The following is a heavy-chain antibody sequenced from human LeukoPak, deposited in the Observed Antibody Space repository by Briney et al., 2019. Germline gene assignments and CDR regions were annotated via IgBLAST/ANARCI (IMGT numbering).Heavy chain of an antibody. CDR2: ISSSGSTI. CDR1: GFTFDDYA. D-gene: IGHD3-10*02. CDR3: AELGITMIGGV. J-gene: IGHJ6*04. Sequence: YPGGSLRLSCAASGFTFDDYAMYWVRQAPGKGLEWVSYISSSGSTIYYADSVKGRFTISRDNAKNSLYLQMNSLRAEDTAVYYCAELGITMIGGVWGKGTTVTISS. V-gene: IGHV3-48*03.